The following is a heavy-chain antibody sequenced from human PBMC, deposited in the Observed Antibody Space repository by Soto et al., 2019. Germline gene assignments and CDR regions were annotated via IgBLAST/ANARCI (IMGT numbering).Heavy chain of an antibody. CDR1: GFSFSAYS. D-gene: IGHD1-26*01. CDR2: ISSHSGTTT. V-gene: IGHV3-48*02. CDR3: TRGDGSRGRY. Sequence: EVQLVESGGGLVQPGGSLRLSCVASGFSFSAYSMNWVRQSPGKGLEWLSYISSHSGTTTYHADSVRGRFRISRDNDKNSLFLQMDSLRDDDTAVYYCTRGDGSRGRYWGQGTLVSVSS. J-gene: IGHJ4*02.